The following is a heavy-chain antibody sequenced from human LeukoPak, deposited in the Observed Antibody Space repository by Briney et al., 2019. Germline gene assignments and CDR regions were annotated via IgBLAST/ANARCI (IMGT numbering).Heavy chain of an antibody. J-gene: IGHJ4*02. CDR3: ARVAPRESYYYDSSGCLDY. D-gene: IGHD3-22*01. Sequence: GGSLRLSCAASGFTFDDYAMHWVRQAPGKGLEWVSGISWNSGSIGYADSVKGRFTISRDNAKNSLYLQMSSLRAEDTAVYYCARVAPRESYYYDSSGCLDYWGQGTLVTVSS. V-gene: IGHV3-9*01. CDR2: ISWNSGSI. CDR1: GFTFDDYA.